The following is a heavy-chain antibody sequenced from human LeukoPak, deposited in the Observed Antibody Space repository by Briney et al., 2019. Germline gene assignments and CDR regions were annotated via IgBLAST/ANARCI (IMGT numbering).Heavy chain of an antibody. V-gene: IGHV3-23*01. CDR1: GFTFSSFA. D-gene: IGHD6-13*01. Sequence: GGSLRLSCAASGFTFSSFAMSWVPQAPGKGLEWVSAISGSGGSTYYADSVKGRFTISRDNSKNTSYRQMNRSRAEDTAVYYCAKAGGYSSGWYPLYFDYWGQRTLVTVSS. J-gene: IGHJ4*02. CDR3: AKAGGYSSGWYPLYFDY. CDR2: ISGSGGST.